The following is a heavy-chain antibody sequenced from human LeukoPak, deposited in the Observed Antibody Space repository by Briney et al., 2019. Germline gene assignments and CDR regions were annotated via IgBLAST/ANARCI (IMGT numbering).Heavy chain of an antibody. CDR2: IYSGGAT. Sequence: GGSLRLSCAASGFTVISNYMSWVRQAPGKGLEWVSVIYSGGATYYADSVRGRFTISRDNSKNTLYLQMNSLRAEDTAVYYCARDGPGAFDYWGQGTLVTVSS. V-gene: IGHV3-66*01. CDR1: GFTVISNY. D-gene: IGHD1-26*01. CDR3: ARDGPGAFDY. J-gene: IGHJ4*02.